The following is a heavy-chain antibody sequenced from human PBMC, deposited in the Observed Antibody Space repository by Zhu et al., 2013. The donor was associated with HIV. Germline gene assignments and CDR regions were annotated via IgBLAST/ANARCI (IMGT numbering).Heavy chain of an antibody. CDR3: GRHHNSGYYSYFDY. D-gene: IGHD3-22*01. V-gene: IGHV1-46*01. CDR2: FNPTGDSP. Sequence: QVQLVQSGTEVKKPGASVRISCRPSGYTFTRHYVHWVRQAPGQGLEWVAMFNPTGDSPTYAENFQGRLTMTRDTSTSTVYMDLTRLTSEDTAVYYCGRHHNSGYYSYFDYWGQGTLVTVSS. J-gene: IGHJ4*02. CDR1: GYTFTRHY.